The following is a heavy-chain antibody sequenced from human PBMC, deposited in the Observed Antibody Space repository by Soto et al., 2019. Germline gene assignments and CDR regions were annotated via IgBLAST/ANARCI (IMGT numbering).Heavy chain of an antibody. CDR1: GYTFTSYG. Sequence: ASVKVSCKASGYTFTSYGISWVRQAPGQGLEWMGWISAYNGNTNYAQKLQGRVTMTTDTSTSTAYMELRSLRSDDTAVYYCARDDFWSGYPALFDYWGQGTLITVSS. V-gene: IGHV1-18*01. CDR2: ISAYNGNT. CDR3: ARDDFWSGYPALFDY. D-gene: IGHD3-3*01. J-gene: IGHJ4*02.